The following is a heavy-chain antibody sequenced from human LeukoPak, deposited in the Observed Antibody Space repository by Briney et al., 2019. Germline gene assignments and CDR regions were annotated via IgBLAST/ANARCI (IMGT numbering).Heavy chain of an antibody. Sequence: SETLSLTCTVSGGSISSSSYYWGWIRQPPGKGLEWIGSIYYSGSTYYNPSLKSRVTISVDTFKNQFSLKLSSVTAADTAVYYCARQGDGYNFLDYWGQGTLVTVSS. CDR1: GGSISSSSYY. J-gene: IGHJ4*02. D-gene: IGHD5-24*01. V-gene: IGHV4-39*01. CDR2: IYYSGST. CDR3: ARQGDGYNFLDY.